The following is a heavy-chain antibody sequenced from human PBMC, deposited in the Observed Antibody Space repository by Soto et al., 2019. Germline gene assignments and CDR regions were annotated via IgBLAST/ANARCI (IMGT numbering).Heavy chain of an antibody. J-gene: IGHJ3*02. Sequence: GGSLRLSCAASGFTVSSNYMSWVRQAPGKGLEWVSIIYSGGGTYYADSVKGRFTISRDNSKNTLYLQMNSLRAEDTAVYYCARDRLYDSSGYYLGAFDIWGQGTMVTVSS. CDR3: ARDRLYDSSGYYLGAFDI. CDR1: GFTVSSNY. CDR2: IYSGGGT. V-gene: IGHV3-66*01. D-gene: IGHD3-22*01.